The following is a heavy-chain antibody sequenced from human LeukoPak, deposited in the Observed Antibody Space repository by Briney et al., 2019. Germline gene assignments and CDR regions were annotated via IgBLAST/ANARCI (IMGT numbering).Heavy chain of an antibody. CDR2: MNPNSGGT. J-gene: IGHJ6*03. D-gene: IGHD3-10*01. CDR3: ARGVVYGSGIYYYYYMDV. Sequence: ASVKVSCKASGYTFTSYDINWVRQATGQGLEWMGWMNPNSGGTNYAQKFQGRVTMTRDTSISTAYMELSRLRSDDTAVYYCARGVVYGSGIYYYYYMDVWGKGTTVTVSS. V-gene: IGHV1-2*02. CDR1: GYTFTSYD.